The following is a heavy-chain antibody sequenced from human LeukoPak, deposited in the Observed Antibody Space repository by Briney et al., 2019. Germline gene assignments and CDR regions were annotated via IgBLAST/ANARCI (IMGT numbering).Heavy chain of an antibody. CDR2: MNPNSGNT. CDR3: ARPRRAAACRLDY. Sequence: GASVKVSCKASGYTFTSYDINWVRQATGQGLEWMGWMNPNSGNTGYAQKFQGRVTMTRNTSISTAYMELSSLRSEDTAVYYCARPRRAAACRLDYWGQGTLVTVSS. CDR1: GYTFTSYD. J-gene: IGHJ4*02. V-gene: IGHV1-8*01. D-gene: IGHD6-13*01.